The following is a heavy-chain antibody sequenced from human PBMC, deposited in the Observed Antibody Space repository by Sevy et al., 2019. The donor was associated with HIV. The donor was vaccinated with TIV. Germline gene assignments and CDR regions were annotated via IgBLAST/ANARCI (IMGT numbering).Heavy chain of an antibody. D-gene: IGHD2-2*01. V-gene: IGHV3-21*01. CDR1: GFTFSSYT. CDR2: ISSSSTYL. Sequence: GGSLRLSCAASSGFTFSSYTMNWVRQAPGKGLEWVSSISSSSTYLYYTDSLKGRFTISRDNAKNSVYLQMNSLRAEDTAVYYCARDGGCTSTSCLLYFDYWGQGTLVTVSS. CDR3: ARDGGCTSTSCLLYFDY. J-gene: IGHJ4*02.